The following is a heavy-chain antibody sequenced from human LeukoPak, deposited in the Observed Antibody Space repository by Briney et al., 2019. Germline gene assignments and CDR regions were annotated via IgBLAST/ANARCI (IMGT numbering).Heavy chain of an antibody. V-gene: IGHV4-4*07. CDR2: IYTSGST. CDR1: GGSISSYY. D-gene: IGHD3-10*01. J-gene: IGHJ4*02. CDR3: ARTYGSGSYFDY. Sequence: SETLSLTCTVSGGSISSYYWSWIRQPAGKGLEWIGCIYTSGSTNYNPSLKSRVTISVDTSKNQFSLKLSSVTAADTAVYYCARTYGSGSYFDYWGQGTLVTVSS.